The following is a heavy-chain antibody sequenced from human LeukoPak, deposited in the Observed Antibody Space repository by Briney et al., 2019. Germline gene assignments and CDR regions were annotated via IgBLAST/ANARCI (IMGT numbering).Heavy chain of an antibody. CDR2: INSDGSST. D-gene: IGHD6-13*01. Sequence: PGGPLTLFCAVSGLTFSSYWVHWARQAPGKGLVWVSRINSDGSSTNYADSVKGRFTISRDNAKNTLYLQMNSLRAEDTAVYYCAGWFSGAAGIFYSSWGQGTLVTVSS. CDR3: AGWFSGAAGIFYSS. V-gene: IGHV3-74*01. CDR1: GLTFSSYW. J-gene: IGHJ4*02.